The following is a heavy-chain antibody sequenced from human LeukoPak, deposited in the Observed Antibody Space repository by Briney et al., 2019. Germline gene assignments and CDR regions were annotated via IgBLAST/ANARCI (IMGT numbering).Heavy chain of an antibody. CDR1: GFTFSSSA. CDR2: INSDGSST. D-gene: IGHD4-17*01. Sequence: GGSLRLSCAASGFTFSSSAMSWVRQAPGKGLVWVSRINSDGSSTSYADSVKGRFTISRDNAKNTLYLQMNSLRAEDTAVYYCAREATVTSDWFDPWGQGTLVTVSS. V-gene: IGHV3-74*01. CDR3: AREATVTSDWFDP. J-gene: IGHJ5*02.